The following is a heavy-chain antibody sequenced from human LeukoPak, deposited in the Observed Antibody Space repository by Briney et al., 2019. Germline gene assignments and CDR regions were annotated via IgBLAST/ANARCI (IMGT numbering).Heavy chain of an antibody. CDR3: ARGVMVRGVSGYYYYYMDV. CDR2: MNPNSGNT. D-gene: IGHD3-10*01. J-gene: IGHJ6*03. CDR1: GYTFTSYD. Sequence: ASVKVSCKASGYTFTSYDINWVRQATGQGLEWMGWMNPNSGNTGYAQKFQGRVTMTRNTSISTAYMELSSLRSEDTAVYYCARGVMVRGVSGYYYYYMDVWGKGTTVTVSS. V-gene: IGHV1-8*01.